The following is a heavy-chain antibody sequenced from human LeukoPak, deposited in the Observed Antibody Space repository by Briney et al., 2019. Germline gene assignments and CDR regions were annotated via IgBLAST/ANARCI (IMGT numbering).Heavy chain of an antibody. V-gene: IGHV3-7*01. J-gene: IGHJ4*02. CDR3: ARLTGTTGFDY. D-gene: IGHD1-1*01. CDR1: GFPFSSYW. Sequence: GGSLRLSCAASGFPFSSYWMSWVRQAPGSGLEWVANIKQDGSDRYYVDSVKSRFTISRDNAKNSLYLQLNSLRADDTAVYYCARLTGTTGFDYWGQGTLVTVSS. CDR2: IKQDGSDR.